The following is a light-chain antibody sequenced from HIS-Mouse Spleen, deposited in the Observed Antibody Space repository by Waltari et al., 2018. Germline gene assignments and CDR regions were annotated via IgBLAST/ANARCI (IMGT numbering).Light chain of an antibody. J-gene: IGKJ1*01. Sequence: DIQLTQSPSFLSASVGDRVTITCRASQGISSYLAWYPQKPGKAPKLLIYAASTLQSGVPSRFSGSGSGTEFTLTISSLQPEDFATYYCQQLNSYPPTFGQGTKVEIK. CDR1: QGISSY. CDR3: QQLNSYPPT. V-gene: IGKV1-9*01. CDR2: AAS.